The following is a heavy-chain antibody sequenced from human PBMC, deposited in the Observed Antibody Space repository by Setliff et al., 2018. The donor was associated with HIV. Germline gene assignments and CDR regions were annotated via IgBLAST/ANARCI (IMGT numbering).Heavy chain of an antibody. CDR2: ISFSGTT. CDR1: GGPLSGYF. V-gene: IGHV4-34*01. CDR3: ARGGGGSWFDKPTYYYMDV. J-gene: IGHJ6*03. D-gene: IGHD3-10*01. Sequence: PSETLSLTCAVYGGPLSGYFWSWIRQSPGKGLEWIGEISFSGTTNYNPSLKSRVTISIDTSKNQFSLKLTSVTAADTALYFCARGGGGSWFDKPTYYYMDVWGKGTTVTVSS.